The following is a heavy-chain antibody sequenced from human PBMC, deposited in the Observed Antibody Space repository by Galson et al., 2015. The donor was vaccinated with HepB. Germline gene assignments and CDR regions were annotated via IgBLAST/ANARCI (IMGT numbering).Heavy chain of an antibody. V-gene: IGHV3-48*01. CDR2: ISSSSSTI. Sequence: SLRLSCAASGFTFSSYSMNWVRQAPGKGLEWVSYISSSSSTIYYADSVKGRFTISRDNAKNSLYLQMNSLRAEDTAVYYCARDLRGEVFDYWGQGTLVTVSS. CDR1: GFTFSSYS. D-gene: IGHD3-10*01. CDR3: ARDLRGEVFDY. J-gene: IGHJ4*02.